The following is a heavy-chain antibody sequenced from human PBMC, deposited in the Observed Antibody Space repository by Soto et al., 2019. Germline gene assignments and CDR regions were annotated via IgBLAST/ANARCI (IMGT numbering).Heavy chain of an antibody. CDR3: ARLQQYVEGLPGGLDY. CDR1: GYSFTKYN. Sequence: QVHLVQSGAEVQQPGASVKVSCKGSGYSFTKYNIHWVRQAPGQSPEWVGWINTGNGNTKYSAKFHDRVTISRDTSANTAYMELNNLKSEDTAVYFCARLQQYVEGLPGGLDYWGQGTLVTVSS. J-gene: IGHJ4*02. CDR2: INTGNGNT. V-gene: IGHV1-3*04. D-gene: IGHD2-15*01.